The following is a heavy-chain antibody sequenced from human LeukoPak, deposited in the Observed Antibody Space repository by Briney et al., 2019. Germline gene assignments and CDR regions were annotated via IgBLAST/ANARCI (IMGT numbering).Heavy chain of an antibody. CDR3: ARLWFGELSSYYFDY. J-gene: IGHJ4*02. D-gene: IGHD3-10*01. CDR2: IYHSGST. CDR1: GGSSSSGGYS. V-gene: IGHV4-30-2*01. Sequence: PSETLTLTGAVSGGSSSSGGYSWSWIRQPPGKGLEWIGYIYHSGSTYYNPSLKSRVTISVDRSKNQFSLKLSSVTAADTAVYYSARLWFGELSSYYFDYWGQGTLVTVSS.